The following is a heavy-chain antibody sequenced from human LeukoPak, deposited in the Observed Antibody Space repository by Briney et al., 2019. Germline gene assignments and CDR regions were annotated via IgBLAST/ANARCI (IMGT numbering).Heavy chain of an antibody. J-gene: IGHJ3*02. D-gene: IGHD3-3*01. CDR1: GFTFSSYA. CDR3: ARDLLLSEYYDFWSGRPHDAFDI. CDR2: ISGSGGST. Sequence: LPGGSLRLSCAVSGFTFSSYAMSWVRQAPGKGLEWVSAISGSGGSTYYADSVKGRFTISRDNSKTTLYLQMNSLRAEDTAVYYCARDLLLSEYYDFWSGRPHDAFDIWRQGTMVTVSS. V-gene: IGHV3-23*01.